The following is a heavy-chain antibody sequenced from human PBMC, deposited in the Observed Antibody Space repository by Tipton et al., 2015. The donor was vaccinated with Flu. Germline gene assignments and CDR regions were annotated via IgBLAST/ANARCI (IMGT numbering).Heavy chain of an antibody. Sequence: LRLSCAVYGGSFSPYHWSWIRQSPGRGLEWIGEINYRGSTNYNPSLKSRVTISVETSKSQFSLKMSAMTDADTAVYYCARGRGGVVGYCSGTSCAGGDFWGQGTNVTVSS. V-gene: IGHV4-34*01. CDR3: ARGRGGVVGYCSGTSCAGGDF. D-gene: IGHD2-2*01. J-gene: IGHJ3*01. CDR2: INYRGST. CDR1: GGSFSPYH.